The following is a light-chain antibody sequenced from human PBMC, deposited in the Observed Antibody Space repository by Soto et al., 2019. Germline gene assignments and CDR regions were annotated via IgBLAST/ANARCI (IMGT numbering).Light chain of an antibody. CDR1: RSFASSY. CDR2: AAS. CDR3: HHYDSSPPYT. Sequence: EIVLTQSPATLCLSGVERGTLXFTAIRSFASSYLAWYQHKPGQAPRLLIYAASSRATGIPDRFIGSGSGTDFTLTISRLEPDDSAVYYCHHYDSSPPYTFGQGTKVDI. V-gene: IGKV3-20*01. J-gene: IGKJ2*01.